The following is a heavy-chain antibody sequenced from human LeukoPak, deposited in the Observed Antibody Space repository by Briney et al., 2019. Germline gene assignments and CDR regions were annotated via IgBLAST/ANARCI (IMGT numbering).Heavy chain of an antibody. D-gene: IGHD6-13*01. CDR1: GGTFSSYA. Sequence: ASVKVSCKASGGTFSSYAISWVRQAPGQGLEWMGGIIPIFGTANYAQKFQGRVMITADKSTRTAYMELSSLRSEDTAVYYCARDPYSSSWYDRGYYYMDVWGKGTTVTVSS. CDR2: IIPIFGTA. J-gene: IGHJ6*03. V-gene: IGHV1-69*06. CDR3: ARDPYSSSWYDRGYYYMDV.